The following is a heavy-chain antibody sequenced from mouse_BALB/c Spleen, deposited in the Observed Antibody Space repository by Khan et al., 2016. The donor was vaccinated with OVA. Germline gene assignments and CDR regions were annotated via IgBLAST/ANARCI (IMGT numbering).Heavy chain of an antibody. CDR3: ASGNYGWFAY. V-gene: IGHV5-9-1*01. D-gene: IGHD2-1*01. CDR1: GFTFSTFV. CDR2: ISSAATYT. J-gene: IGHJ3*01. Sequence: EVELVESGGGLVEPGGSLKLSCAACGFTFSTFVMSWVRQTPEKRLEWVATISSAATYTYYPDSVKGHFNFSRDNGKNTLYLQMNSLRSEDTAIYYCASGNYGWFAYWSQGTLVTVSA.